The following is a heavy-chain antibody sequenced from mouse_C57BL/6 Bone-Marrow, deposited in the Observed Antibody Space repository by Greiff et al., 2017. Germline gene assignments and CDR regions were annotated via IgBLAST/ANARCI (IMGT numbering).Heavy chain of an antibody. Sequence: EVQLQQSGPELVKPGASVKMSCKASGYTFTDYNMHWVKQSHGKSLEWIGYINPNNGGTSYNQKFKGQATLTVNKSSSTAYMELRSLTSEDSAVYYCARQDYGSSTWCAYWGQGTLVTVSA. D-gene: IGHD1-1*01. CDR1: GYTFTDYN. J-gene: IGHJ3*01. CDR2: INPNNGGT. CDR3: ARQDYGSSTWCAY. V-gene: IGHV1-22*01.